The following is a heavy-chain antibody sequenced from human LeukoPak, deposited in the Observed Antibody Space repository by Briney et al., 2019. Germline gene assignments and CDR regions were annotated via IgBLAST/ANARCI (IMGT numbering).Heavy chain of an antibody. CDR2: IIPIFGTA. CDR1: GDTFSSYA. CDR3: ASDYYDSSGYGPTYDAFDI. J-gene: IGHJ3*02. D-gene: IGHD3-22*01. Sequence: ASVKVSCKASGDTFSSYAISWVRQAPGQGLEWMEGIIPIFGTANYAQKFQGRVTITTDESTSTAYMELSSLRSEDTAVYYCASDYYDSSGYGPTYDAFDIWGQGTMVTVSS. V-gene: IGHV1-69*05.